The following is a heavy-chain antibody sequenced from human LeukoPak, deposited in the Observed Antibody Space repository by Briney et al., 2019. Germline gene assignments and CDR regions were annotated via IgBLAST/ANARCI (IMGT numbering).Heavy chain of an antibody. CDR1: GFTFSSYW. J-gene: IGHJ4*02. CDR2: ISGSGGST. Sequence: GGSLRLSCAASGFTFSSYWMSWVRQAPGKGLEWVSAISGSGGSTYYADSVKGRFTISRDNSKNTLYLQMNSLRAEDTAVYYCAKSVDGDYTEPIDYWGQGTLVTVSS. D-gene: IGHD4-17*01. V-gene: IGHV3-23*01. CDR3: AKSVDGDYTEPIDY.